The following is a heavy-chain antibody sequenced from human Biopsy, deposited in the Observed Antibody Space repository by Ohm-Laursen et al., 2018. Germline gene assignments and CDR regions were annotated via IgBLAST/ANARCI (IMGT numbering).Heavy chain of an antibody. V-gene: IGHV4-59*01. J-gene: IGHJ6*02. CDR1: GGPISRDY. Sequence: SETLSLTCTVSGGPISRDYWSWIRQTPGKGLEWIGYIYYSGSTNYNPSLKSRVTISVDTSKDQFSPRLNSVTAADTAVYYCARATNSTGWPYYYFYGMDVWGQGTTVTVSS. D-gene: IGHD2/OR15-2a*01. CDR2: IYYSGST. CDR3: ARATNSTGWPYYYFYGMDV.